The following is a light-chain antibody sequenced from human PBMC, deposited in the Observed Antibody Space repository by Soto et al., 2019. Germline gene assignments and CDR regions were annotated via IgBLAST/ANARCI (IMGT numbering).Light chain of an antibody. Sequence: EIVLTQSPGTLSLSPGERATLSCRASQSVSSNLAWYQQKPGQAPRLLIYGASTRATGIPARFSGSGSGTEFTLTISSLQSEDFAVYYCQQYDNWPPTFGQGTRLENK. CDR2: GAS. CDR1: QSVSSN. J-gene: IGKJ5*01. CDR3: QQYDNWPPT. V-gene: IGKV3-15*01.